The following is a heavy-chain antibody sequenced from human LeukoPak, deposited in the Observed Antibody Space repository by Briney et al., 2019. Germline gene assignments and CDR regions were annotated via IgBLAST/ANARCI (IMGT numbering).Heavy chain of an antibody. J-gene: IGHJ3*02. CDR2: IIPILGIA. V-gene: IGHV1-69*04. CDR3: ARDVAEDAFDI. CDR1: GGTFSSYT. D-gene: IGHD1-14*01. Sequence: VASVKVSCKASGGTFSSYTISWVRQAPGQGLEWTGRIIPILGIANYAQKFQGRVTITADKSTSTAYMELSSLRSEDTAVYYCARDVAEDAFDIWGQGTMVTVSS.